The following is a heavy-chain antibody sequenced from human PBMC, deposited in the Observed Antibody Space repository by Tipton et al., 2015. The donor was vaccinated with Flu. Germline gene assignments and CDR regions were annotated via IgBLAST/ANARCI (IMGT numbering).Heavy chain of an antibody. CDR3: ASVSSGYSRTDAFDI. V-gene: IGHV4-39*07. CDR2: TYYSGST. J-gene: IGHJ3*02. Sequence: TLSLTCTVSGGSISSSSYYWGWIRQPPGKGLEWIGSTYYSGSTYYKPSLKSRVTISVDTSKNQFSLKLSSVTAADTAVYYCASVSSGYSRTDAFDIWGQGTMVTVSS. D-gene: IGHD3-22*01. CDR1: GGSISSSSYY.